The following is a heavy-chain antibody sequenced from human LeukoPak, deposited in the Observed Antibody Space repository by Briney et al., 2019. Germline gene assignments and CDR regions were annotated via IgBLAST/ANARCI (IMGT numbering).Heavy chain of an antibody. CDR2: IYYSGST. V-gene: IGHV4-59*08. CDR1: GGSISSYY. D-gene: IGHD6-13*01. J-gene: IGHJ5*02. Sequence: PSETLSLTCTVSGGSISSYYWSWIRQPPGKGLEWIGYIYYSGSTNYNPSLKSRVTISGDTSKNQFSLKLTSVTAADTAVYYCARLAYSSSWYVGSWGQGTPVIVSS. CDR3: ARLAYSSSWYVGS.